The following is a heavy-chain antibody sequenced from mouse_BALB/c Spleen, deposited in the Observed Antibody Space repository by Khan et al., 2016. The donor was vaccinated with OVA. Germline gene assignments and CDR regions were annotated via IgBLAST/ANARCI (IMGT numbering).Heavy chain of an antibody. Sequence: QMQLEESGPGLVAPSQSLSITCTVSGFSLTDFGVNWIRQPPGKGLEWLGMIWGDGSTDYNSALKSRLRISRDNSKSQVFLKMNSLQTDDTARYYCAREGNGYYGFASWGQGTLVTVSA. D-gene: IGHD2-3*01. CDR3: AREGNGYYGFAS. CDR2: IWGDGST. J-gene: IGHJ3*01. V-gene: IGHV2-6-7*01. CDR1: GFSLTDFG.